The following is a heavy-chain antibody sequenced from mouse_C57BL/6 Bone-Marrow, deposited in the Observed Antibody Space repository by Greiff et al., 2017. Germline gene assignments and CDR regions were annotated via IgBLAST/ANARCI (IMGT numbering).Heavy chain of an antibody. J-gene: IGHJ2*01. CDR3: ARDRFYYYGRVLDY. CDR1: GYSFTDYN. Sequence: VHVKQSGPELVKPGASVKISCKASGYSFTDYNMNWVKQSNGKSLEWIGVINPNYGTTSYNQKFKGKATLTVDQSSSTAYMQLNSLTSEDSAVXYCARDRFYYYGRVLDYWGQGTTLTVSS. V-gene: IGHV1-39*01. D-gene: IGHD1-1*01. CDR2: INPNYGTT.